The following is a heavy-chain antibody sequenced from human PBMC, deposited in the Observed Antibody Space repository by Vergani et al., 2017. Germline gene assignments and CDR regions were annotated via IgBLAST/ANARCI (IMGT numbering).Heavy chain of an antibody. D-gene: IGHD2-2*02. CDR2: IKQDGSEK. Sequence: EVQLVESGGGLVQPGGSLRLSCAASGFTFISYWMSWVRQAPGRGLAWVANIKQDGSEKYYVDSVKGRFTISRDNAKNSLYLQMNSLRAEDTAVYYCARDRGSQLGYCSTTNCYTQYYYYMDVWGKGTTVTVSS. CDR3: ARDRGSQLGYCSTTNCYTQYYYYMDV. J-gene: IGHJ6*03. CDR1: GFTFISYW. V-gene: IGHV3-7*01.